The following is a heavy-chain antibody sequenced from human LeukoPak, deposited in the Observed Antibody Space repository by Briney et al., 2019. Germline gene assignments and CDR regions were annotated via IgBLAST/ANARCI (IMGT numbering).Heavy chain of an antibody. D-gene: IGHD3-16*01. CDR2: IYYTGST. Sequence: SETLSLTCTVSGGSISSSSYYWGWIRQPPGKGLEWIGSIYYTGSTYYNPSLKSRVTISADTSKNHFSLKLNSVTTADTAVYYCTRGAGWLIDYWGQGILVTVSS. CDR1: GGSISSSSYY. CDR3: TRGAGWLIDY. V-gene: IGHV4-39*07. J-gene: IGHJ4*02.